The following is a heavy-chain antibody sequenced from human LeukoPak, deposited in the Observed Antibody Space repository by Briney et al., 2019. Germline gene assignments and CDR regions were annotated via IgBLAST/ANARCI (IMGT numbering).Heavy chain of an antibody. V-gene: IGHV3-48*01. J-gene: IGHJ4*02. CDR1: GFTLSDYN. Sequence: GGSLRLSRAHSGFTLSDYNMNWVPQAPRKGGGWVSYINTSSTTIYSADSVKGRFTISRDNAKNSLYLQMNSLRAEDTAVYYCARGRVFDYWGQGTLVTASS. CDR3: ARGRVFDY. CDR2: INTSSTTI.